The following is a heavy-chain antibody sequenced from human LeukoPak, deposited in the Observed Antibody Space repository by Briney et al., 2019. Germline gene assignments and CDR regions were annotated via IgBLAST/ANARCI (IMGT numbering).Heavy chain of an antibody. CDR1: GGSFSGYY. CDR2: INHSGST. V-gene: IGHV4-34*01. Sequence: PSETLSLTCAVYGGSFSGYYWSWIRQPPGKGLEWIGEINHSGSTNYNPSFKSRVTISVDTSKNQFSLKLSSVTAEDTAVYYCARDADEYYDFWSGYSNPYYYYGMDVWGQGTTVTVSS. CDR3: ARDADEYYDFWSGYSNPYYYYGMDV. J-gene: IGHJ6*02. D-gene: IGHD3-3*01.